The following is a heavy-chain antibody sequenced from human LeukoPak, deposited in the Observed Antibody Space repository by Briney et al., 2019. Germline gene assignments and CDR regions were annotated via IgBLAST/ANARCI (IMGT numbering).Heavy chain of an antibody. Sequence: GGSLRLSCAASGFTFSSYGMHWVRQAPGKGLEWVAFIRYDGSNKYYADSVKGRFTISRDNSKNTLYLQMNSLRAEDTAVYYCARDLPGELGRGVFDIWGQGTMVTVSS. J-gene: IGHJ3*02. CDR1: GFTFSSYG. V-gene: IGHV3-30*02. D-gene: IGHD1-1*01. CDR2: IRYDGSNK. CDR3: ARDLPGELGRGVFDI.